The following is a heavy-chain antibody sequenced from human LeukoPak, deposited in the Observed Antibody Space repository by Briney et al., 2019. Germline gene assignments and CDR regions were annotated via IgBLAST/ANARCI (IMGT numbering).Heavy chain of an antibody. Sequence: ASVKVSCKASGYTFTGYYMHWVRQAPGQGLEWMGWINPNSGGTNYAQKFQGRVTMTRDTSISTAYMELSRLRSDDTAVYYCARDRLAGGTGTRRFDPWGQGTLVTVSS. CDR1: GYTFTGYY. J-gene: IGHJ5*02. CDR2: INPNSGGT. D-gene: IGHD1-7*01. V-gene: IGHV1-2*02. CDR3: ARDRLAGGTGTRRFDP.